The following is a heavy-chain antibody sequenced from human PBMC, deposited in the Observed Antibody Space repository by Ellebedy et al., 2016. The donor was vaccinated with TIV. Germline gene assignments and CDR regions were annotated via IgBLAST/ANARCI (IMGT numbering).Heavy chain of an antibody. J-gene: IGHJ4*02. D-gene: IGHD2-2*01. V-gene: IGHV4-59*10. CDR2: IYTSGST. CDR1: GGSFSGYY. CDR3: ARVVWYQLLGGYFDY. Sequence: SETLSLTCAVYGGSFSGYYWSWIRQPPGKGLEWIGRIYTSGSTNYNPSLKSRVTMSVDTSKNQFSLKLSSVTAADTAVYYCARVVWYQLLGGYFDYWGQGTLVTVSS.